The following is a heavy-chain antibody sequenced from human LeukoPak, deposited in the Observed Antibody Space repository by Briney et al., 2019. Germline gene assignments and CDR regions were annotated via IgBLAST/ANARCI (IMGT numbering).Heavy chain of an antibody. J-gene: IGHJ3*02. CDR1: GGSVSSGSYY. V-gene: IGHV4-61*01. CDR3: ARERVVPAVGTAFDI. CDR2: IYYSGST. Sequence: PSETLSLTCTVSGGSVSSGSYYWSWIRQPPGKGLEWIGYIYYSGSTNYNPSLKSRVTISVDTSKNQFSLKLSSVTAADTAVYYCARERVVPAVGTAFDIWGQGTMVTVSS. D-gene: IGHD2-2*01.